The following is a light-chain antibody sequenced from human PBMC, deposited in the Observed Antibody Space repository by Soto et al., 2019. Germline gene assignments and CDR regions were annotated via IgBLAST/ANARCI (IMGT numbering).Light chain of an antibody. CDR2: GAS. Sequence: EVVMTQSPATLSVSPGERATPSCRASQSIGTSLAWYQQTAGQPPRLLIYGASTRATGIPARFSGSGSGTEFTLTITSLQSEDFTVYYCQQYNNWPPWTFGQGTKV. J-gene: IGKJ1*01. CDR1: QSIGTS. CDR3: QQYNNWPPWT. V-gene: IGKV3-15*01.